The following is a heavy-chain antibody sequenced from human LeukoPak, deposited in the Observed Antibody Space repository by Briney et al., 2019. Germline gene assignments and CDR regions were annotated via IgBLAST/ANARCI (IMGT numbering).Heavy chain of an antibody. CDR3: ARVQHSAFDH. Sequence: GGSLRLSCAASGLSVSGNYMSWVRQAPGKGLEWVSIIYSGGSTHYADSVKGRFTISRDNSKNTLYLQVNSLRAEDTAVYYCARVQHSAFDHWGQGTLVTVSS. CDR1: GLSVSGNY. J-gene: IGHJ4*02. V-gene: IGHV3-66*01. CDR2: IYSGGST.